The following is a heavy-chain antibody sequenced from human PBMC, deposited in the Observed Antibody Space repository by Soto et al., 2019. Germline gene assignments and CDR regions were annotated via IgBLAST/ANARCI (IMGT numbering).Heavy chain of an antibody. J-gene: IGHJ4*02. CDR3: ARRWGTTFDY. CDR1: GGSISNYY. D-gene: IGHD3-16*01. V-gene: IGHV4-59*08. CDR2: IYYSGST. Sequence: QVQLQESGPGLVKPSETLSLTCTVSGGSISNYYWSWIRQPPGKGLEWLGYIYYSGSTNYNPSLKSRVTISVDTSKNQFSLKLSSVTAADTAVYYCARRWGTTFDYWGQVTLVTVSS.